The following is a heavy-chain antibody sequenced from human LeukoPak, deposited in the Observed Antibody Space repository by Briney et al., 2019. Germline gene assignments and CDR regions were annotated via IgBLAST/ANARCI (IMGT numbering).Heavy chain of an antibody. J-gene: IGHJ4*02. CDR2: IWYDGSNK. CDR3: AKVGLLGGSRGYFDY. V-gene: IGHV3-33*06. D-gene: IGHD3-16*01. CDR1: GFTFGSYG. Sequence: PGRSLRLSCAASGFTFGSYGMHWVRQAPGKGLEWVAVIWYDGSNKYYADSVKGRFTISRDNSKNTLYLQMNSLRAEDTAVYYCAKVGLLGGSRGYFDYWGQGTLVTVSS.